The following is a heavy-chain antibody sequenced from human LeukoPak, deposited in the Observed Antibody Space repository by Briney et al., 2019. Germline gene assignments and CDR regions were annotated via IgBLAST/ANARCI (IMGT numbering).Heavy chain of an antibody. Sequence: GGSLRLSCAASGFTFSSYGRSWVRQAPGKGLEWVSAISGSGGSTYYADSVKGRFTISRDNSKNTLYLQMNSLRAEDTAVYFCVSLGYSSSSVRYWGQGTLVTVSS. D-gene: IGHD6-6*01. CDR3: VSLGYSSSSVRY. J-gene: IGHJ4*02. V-gene: IGHV3-23*01. CDR1: GFTFSSYG. CDR2: ISGSGGST.